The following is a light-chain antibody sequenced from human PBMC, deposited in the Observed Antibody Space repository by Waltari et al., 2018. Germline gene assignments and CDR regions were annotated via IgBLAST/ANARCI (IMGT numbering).Light chain of an antibody. J-gene: IGLJ1*01. CDR3: CSYAGHSTYV. CDR2: EGG. Sequence: QSALTQPASVSGSPGQSITISCTGTSSDVGNYNLVSWYQQHPGKAPKLMIYEGGQRPAGVSNRFSGSRSGNPASLTISGLQPEDETDYYCCSYAGHSTYVFGTGTKVTVL. V-gene: IGLV2-23*01. CDR1: SSDVGNYNL.